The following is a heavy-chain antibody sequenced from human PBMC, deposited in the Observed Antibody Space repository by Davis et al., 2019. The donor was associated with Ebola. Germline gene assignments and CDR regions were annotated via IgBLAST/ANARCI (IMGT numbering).Heavy chain of an antibody. Sequence: SETLSLTCTVYGDSISSSDYHWGWIRQPPGQGLEWIGNIYFNGRTSYNPSLKSRVTISADTSKNELSLSLSSVTAAETAVYYCARGRHTTSSRDFWGQGTLVIVSS. CDR2: IYFNGRT. CDR3: ARGRHTTSSRDF. CDR1: GDSISSSDYH. D-gene: IGHD6-6*01. V-gene: IGHV4-39*01. J-gene: IGHJ4*02.